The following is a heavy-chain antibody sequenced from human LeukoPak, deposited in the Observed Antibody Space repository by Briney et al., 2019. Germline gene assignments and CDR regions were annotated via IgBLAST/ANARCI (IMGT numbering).Heavy chain of an antibody. CDR1: VGSICSSISY. CDR2: FYCGGGA. J-gene: IGHJ4*02. V-gene: IGHV4-39*01. CDR3: ARRLQGGFVY. Sequence: SQSLSLTCGVSVGSICSSISYWGWSRQPRGKVLEWIGIFYCGGGAYYNPSLKGRVTISVDTSKNQFCLKLTAVNGADTPVYYCARRLQGGFVYWGERTLVTVSS. D-gene: IGHD3-16*01.